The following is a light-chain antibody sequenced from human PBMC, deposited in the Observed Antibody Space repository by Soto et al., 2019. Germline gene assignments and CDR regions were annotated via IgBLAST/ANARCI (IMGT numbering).Light chain of an antibody. V-gene: IGKV1-5*01. J-gene: IGKJ1*01. Sequence: EIQMTHSPSSLSASVGDRVTITCRASQSISTYLNWYQQKPGKAPKLLIFGASNLQSAVPSRFSGSLSGTEFTLTISILQPDDFATYYCQQYNSYSPSTFGQGTKVDIK. CDR2: GAS. CDR1: QSISTY. CDR3: QQYNSYSPST.